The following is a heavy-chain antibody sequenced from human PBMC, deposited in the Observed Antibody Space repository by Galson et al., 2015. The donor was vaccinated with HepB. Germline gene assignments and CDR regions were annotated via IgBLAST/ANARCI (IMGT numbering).Heavy chain of an antibody. J-gene: IGHJ4*02. CDR3: AREGAVVYYYDSSGLDY. CDR2: TYYRSKWYN. V-gene: IGHV6-1*01. D-gene: IGHD3-22*01. Sequence: CAISGDSVSSNSAAWNRIRQSPSRGLEWLGRTYYRSKWYNDYAVSVKSRITINPDTSKNQFSLQLNSVTPEDTAVYYCAREGAVVYYYDSSGLDYWGQGTLVTVSS. CDR1: GDSVSSNSAA.